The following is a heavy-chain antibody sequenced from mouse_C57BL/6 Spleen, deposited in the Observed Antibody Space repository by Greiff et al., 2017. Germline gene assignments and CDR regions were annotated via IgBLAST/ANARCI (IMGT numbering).Heavy chain of an antibody. CDR1: GYTFTDYE. CDR2: IDPETGGT. Sequence: QVQLQQSGAELVRPGASVTLSCKASGYTFTDYEMHWVKQTPVHGLEWIGAIDPETGGTAYNQKFKGKAILTADKSSSTAYMELRSLTSEDSAVYYCTRAFKGGWFAYWGQGTLVTVSA. J-gene: IGHJ3*01. V-gene: IGHV1-15*01. CDR3: TRAFKGGWFAY.